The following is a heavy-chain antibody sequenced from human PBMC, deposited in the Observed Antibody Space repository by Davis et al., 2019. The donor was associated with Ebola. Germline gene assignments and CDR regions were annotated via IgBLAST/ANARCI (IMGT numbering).Heavy chain of an antibody. D-gene: IGHD3-10*01. CDR2: INHSGST. J-gene: IGHJ4*02. CDR1: GGSFSGYY. CDR3: ARGGYYYGSGSYYTTIDY. V-gene: IGHV4-34*01. Sequence: SETLSLTCAVYGGSFSGYYWSWIRQPPGKGLEWIGEINHSGSTNYNPSLKSRVTISVDTSKNQFSLKLSSVTAADTAVYYCARGGYYYGSGSYYTTIDYWCQGTLVTVSS.